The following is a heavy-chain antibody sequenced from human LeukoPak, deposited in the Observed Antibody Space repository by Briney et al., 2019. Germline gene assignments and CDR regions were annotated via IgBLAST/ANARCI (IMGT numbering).Heavy chain of an antibody. Sequence: ASVKVSCKASGYTFTSYYLYWVRQAPGQGLEWMGIINPSGGSTNYAQKFQGRVTITRDTSASTAYMELSSLRSEDMAVYYCAIGSNYDFWNDAFDIWGQGTMVTVSS. V-gene: IGHV1-46*01. CDR1: GYTFTSYY. CDR3: AIGSNYDFWNDAFDI. J-gene: IGHJ3*02. D-gene: IGHD3-3*01. CDR2: INPSGGST.